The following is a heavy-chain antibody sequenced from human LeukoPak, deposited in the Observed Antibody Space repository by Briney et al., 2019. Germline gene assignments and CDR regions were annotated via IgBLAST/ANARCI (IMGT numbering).Heavy chain of an antibody. D-gene: IGHD3-10*01. CDR3: AVGSGSYPTGGEIDY. J-gene: IGHJ4*02. CDR2: IYYSGGT. CDR1: GGSISSYY. V-gene: IGHV4-59*08. Sequence: SETLSLTCTVSGGSISSYYWSWIRQPPGKGLEWIGYIYYSGGTNYNPSLKSRVTISVDTSKNQFSLKLSSVTAADTAVYYCAVGSGSYPTGGEIDYWGQGTLVTVSS.